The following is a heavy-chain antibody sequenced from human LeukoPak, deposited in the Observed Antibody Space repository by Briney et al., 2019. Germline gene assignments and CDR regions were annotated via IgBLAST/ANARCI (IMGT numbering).Heavy chain of an antibody. D-gene: IGHD3-3*01. CDR3: ARGLLEWLYDLDY. Sequence: GASVKVSCKASGYTFTGYYMHWVRQAPGQGLEWMGWINPNSGNTHYAQKFQDRVTMTRDTSISTAYMELNSLRSDDTAVYYCARGLLEWLYDLDYWGQGTLVTVSS. CDR1: GYTFTGYY. CDR2: INPNSGNT. V-gene: IGHV1-2*02. J-gene: IGHJ4*02.